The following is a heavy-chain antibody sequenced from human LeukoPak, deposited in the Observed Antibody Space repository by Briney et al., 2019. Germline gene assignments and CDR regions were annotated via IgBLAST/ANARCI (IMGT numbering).Heavy chain of an antibody. D-gene: IGHD2-15*01. CDR1: GGPISSYY. CDR3: AREPQYCSGGSCYEYYYYMDV. CDR2: IYTSGST. J-gene: IGHJ6*03. V-gene: IGHV4-4*07. Sequence: PSETLSLTCTVSGGPISSYYWSWIRQPAGKGLEWIGRIYTSGSTNYNPSLKSRVTMSVDTSKNQFSLKLSSVTAADTAVYYCAREPQYCSGGSCYEYYYYMDVWGKGTTVTVSS.